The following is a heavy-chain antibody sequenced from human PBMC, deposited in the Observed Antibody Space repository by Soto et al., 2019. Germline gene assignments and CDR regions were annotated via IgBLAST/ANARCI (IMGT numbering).Heavy chain of an antibody. D-gene: IGHD2-8*01. CDR1: GFTFDDYA. J-gene: IGHJ6*03. V-gene: IGHV3-9*01. CDR2: ISWNSGSI. Sequence: GGSLRLSCAASGFTFDDYAMHWVRQAPGKGLEWVSGISWNSGSIGYADSVKGRFTISRDNAKNSLYLQMNSLRAEDTALYYCAKDKVLMVYAIGHYMDVWGKGTTVTVSS. CDR3: AKDKVLMVYAIGHYMDV.